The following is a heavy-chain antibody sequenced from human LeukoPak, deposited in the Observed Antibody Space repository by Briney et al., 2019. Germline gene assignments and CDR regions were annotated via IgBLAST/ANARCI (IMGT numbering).Heavy chain of an antibody. J-gene: IGHJ4*02. D-gene: IGHD2-21*02. Sequence: GGSLRLSCAASGFTSSDYWMQWVPEAPGKGREWMANINFHVSENLLVDSVQGRLTIARDNAKNSLCMQMNSLRGEDTAVYYCTRGDPDYWGQGTLVTVSS. V-gene: IGHV3-7*01. CDR2: INFHVSEN. CDR3: TRGDPDY. CDR1: GFTSSDYW.